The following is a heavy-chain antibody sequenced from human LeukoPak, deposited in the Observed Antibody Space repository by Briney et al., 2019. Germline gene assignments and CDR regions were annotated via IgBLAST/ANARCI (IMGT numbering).Heavy chain of an antibody. CDR1: GFTFSNHW. Sequence: GGSLRLSCAASGFTFSNHWMSWVRQASGKGLEWVANVKQDGSEKYYVDSVMGRFTISRDNAKNSLYLQMNSLRAEDMALYYCAKDMKEHSGYEGFDYWGQGTLVTVSS. CDR2: VKQDGSEK. D-gene: IGHD5-12*01. J-gene: IGHJ4*02. V-gene: IGHV3-7*03. CDR3: AKDMKEHSGYEGFDY.